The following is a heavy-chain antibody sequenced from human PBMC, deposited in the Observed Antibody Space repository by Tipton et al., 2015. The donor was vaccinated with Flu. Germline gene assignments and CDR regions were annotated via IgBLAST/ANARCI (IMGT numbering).Heavy chain of an antibody. D-gene: IGHD2-21*02. CDR3: ARDEAYCGGDCYFGEAVAPDY. Sequence: SLRLSCAASGFTFSSYGMHWVRQAPGKGLEWVAVIWYDGSNKYYADSVKGRFTISRDNSKNTLYLQMNSLRAEDTAVYYCARDEAYCGGDCYFGEAVAPDYWGQGTLVTVSS. J-gene: IGHJ4*02. CDR1: GFTFSSYG. CDR2: IWYDGSNK. V-gene: IGHV3-33*01.